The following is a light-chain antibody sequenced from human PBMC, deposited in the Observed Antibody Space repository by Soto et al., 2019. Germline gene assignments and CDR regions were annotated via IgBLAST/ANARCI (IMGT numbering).Light chain of an antibody. CDR1: QSVSTH. CDR3: QQYYNWYSYT. V-gene: IGKV3D-15*01. Sequence: EIVLAQSPATLSVSPGDRATLSFRATQSVSTHLACYQQKPGQTPRLLIYGASTRATGAPPRFSGSRSGTEFTLTISSLQSEDFAVYYCQQYYNWYSYTFGQGTKVDIK. CDR2: GAS. J-gene: IGKJ2*01.